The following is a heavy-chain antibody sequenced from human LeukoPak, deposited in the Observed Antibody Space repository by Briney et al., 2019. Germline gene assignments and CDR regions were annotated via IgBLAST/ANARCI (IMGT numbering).Heavy chain of an antibody. CDR1: GFTFSSYN. V-gene: IGHV3-48*02. CDR2: ISSSTSTI. D-gene: IGHD4-11*01. CDR3: ARDYGNHGEYFDY. J-gene: IGHJ4*02. Sequence: GGSLRLSCAASGFTFSSYNMNWDRQAPGKGLEWISYISSSTSTIHYADSVKGRFTISRDNAKNSLYLQMNSLRDEDTAVYYCARDYGNHGEYFDYWGQGTLVTVSS.